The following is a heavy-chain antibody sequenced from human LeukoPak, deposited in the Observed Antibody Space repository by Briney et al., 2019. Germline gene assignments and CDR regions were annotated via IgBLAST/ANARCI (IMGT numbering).Heavy chain of an antibody. V-gene: IGHV4-39*01. J-gene: IGHJ4*02. CDR3: ARRKLPIDY. CDR1: GGSISSSSYY. D-gene: IGHD6-6*01. CDR2: IYYSGNT. Sequence: SETLSLTCTVSGGSISSSSYYWGWIRQPPGKGLEWIGSIYYSGNTYYNPSLKSRVTISVDTSKNQFSLNLTSVTAADTAVYYCARRKLPIDYWGQGTLVTVSS.